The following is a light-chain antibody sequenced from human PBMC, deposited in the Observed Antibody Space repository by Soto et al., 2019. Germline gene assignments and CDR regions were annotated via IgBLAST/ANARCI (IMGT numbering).Light chain of an antibody. Sequence: QSALTQPAFVSGSPGQSITISCTGTSNDVGRSNYVSWYQHHPNHTPKLIIYDVNNRPSGVSDRFSGSKSGNTASLTISGLQAEDEADYYCSGYTSRATLVFVGGTKLTVL. V-gene: IGLV2-14*03. CDR1: SNDVGRSNY. J-gene: IGLJ2*01. CDR2: DVN. CDR3: SGYTSRATLV.